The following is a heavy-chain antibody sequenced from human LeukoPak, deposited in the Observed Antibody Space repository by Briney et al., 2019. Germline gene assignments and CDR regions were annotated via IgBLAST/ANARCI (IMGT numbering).Heavy chain of an antibody. CDR2: IYPGDSDT. CDR1: GYSFTSYW. Sequence: GESLKISCKGSGYSFTSYWIGWVRQMPGKGLEWMGIIYPGDSDTRYSRSFQGRVTTSADKSISTAYVKWSSLKASDTAIYYCARHQVEYNYGALGDGFDIWGQGTMVTVSS. V-gene: IGHV5-51*01. J-gene: IGHJ3*02. CDR3: ARHQVEYNYGALGDGFDI. D-gene: IGHD5-18*01.